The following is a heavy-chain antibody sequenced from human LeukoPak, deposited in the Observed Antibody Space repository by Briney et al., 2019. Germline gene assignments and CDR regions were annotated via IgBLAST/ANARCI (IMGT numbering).Heavy chain of an antibody. Sequence: GGSLRLSCAASGFSFSDYAMSWVRQAPGKGPEWVSGISGSGASRYYEDSVKGRFTISRDNAKNTLYLQMNSLSAEDTAVYYCAQVKITMIVVVVTTNGFFDYWGQGTLVTVSS. CDR2: ISGSGASR. CDR1: GFSFSDYA. V-gene: IGHV3-23*01. D-gene: IGHD3-22*01. J-gene: IGHJ4*02. CDR3: AQVKITMIVVVVTTNGFFDY.